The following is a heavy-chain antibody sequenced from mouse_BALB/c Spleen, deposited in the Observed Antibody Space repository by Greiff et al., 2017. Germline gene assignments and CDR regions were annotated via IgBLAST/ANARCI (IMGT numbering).Heavy chain of an antibody. J-gene: IGHJ3*01. Sequence: EVKLEESGGGLVQPGGSMKLSCVASGFTFSSYWMSWVRQSPEKGLEWVAEIRLKSDNYATHYAESVKGKFTISRDDSKSRLYLQMNSLRAEDTGIYYCTRYYGNYEGFAYWGQGTLVTVSA. CDR1: GFTFSSYW. V-gene: IGHV6-6*02. D-gene: IGHD2-1*01. CDR3: TRYYGNYEGFAY. CDR2: IRLKSDNYAT.